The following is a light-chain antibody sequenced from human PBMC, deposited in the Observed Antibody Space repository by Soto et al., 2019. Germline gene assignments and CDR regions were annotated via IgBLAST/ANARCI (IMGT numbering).Light chain of an antibody. Sequence: QSVLTQPPSVSAAPGQKVTISCSGSSSNIGSNYVSWYQQLPGAAPKLLIYDNNKRPSGIPDRFSGSKSDTSATLGITGLQTGDEADYYCGTWDNSLSAVVFGGGTQLTVL. CDR2: DNN. V-gene: IGLV1-51*01. CDR3: GTWDNSLSAVV. J-gene: IGLJ2*01. CDR1: SSNIGSNY.